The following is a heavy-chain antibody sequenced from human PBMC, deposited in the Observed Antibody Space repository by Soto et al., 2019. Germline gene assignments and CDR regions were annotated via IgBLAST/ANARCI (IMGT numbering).Heavy chain of an antibody. CDR2: IKSKTDGGTT. D-gene: IGHD5-12*01. CDR1: GFTFSNAW. Sequence: GGSLRLSCSASGFTFSNAWMSWVRQAPGKGLEWVGRIKSKTDGGTTDYAAPVKGRFTISRDDSKNTRYLQMNSLKTEDTAVYYCTTIHGSGYSGYAFYWGQGTLVTVSS. CDR3: TTIHGSGYSGYAFY. J-gene: IGHJ4*02. V-gene: IGHV3-15*01.